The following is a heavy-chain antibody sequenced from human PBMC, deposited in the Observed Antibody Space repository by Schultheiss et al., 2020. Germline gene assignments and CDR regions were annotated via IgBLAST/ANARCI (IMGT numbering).Heavy chain of an antibody. D-gene: IGHD1-7*01. CDR3: ARGDEWNYYFDY. CDR2: ISAYNGNT. V-gene: IGHV1-18*01. J-gene: IGHJ4*02. CDR1: GYTFTSYG. Sequence: ASVKVSCKASGYTFTSYGISWVRQAPGQGLEWMGWISAYNGNTNYAQKLQGRVTITADESTSTAYMELRSLRSDDTAVYYCARGDEWNYYFDYWGQGTLVTVSS.